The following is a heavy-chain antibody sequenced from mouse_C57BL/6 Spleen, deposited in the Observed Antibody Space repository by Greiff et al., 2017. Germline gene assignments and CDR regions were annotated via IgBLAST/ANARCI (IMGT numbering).Heavy chain of an antibody. Sequence: QVHVKQPGAELVKPGASVKLSCKASGYTFTSYWMHWVKQRPGQGLEWIGMIHPNSGSTNYNEKFKSKATLTVDKSSSTAYMQLSSLTSEDSAVYYCARDYYDYENAMDYWGQGTSVTVSS. CDR3: ARDYYDYENAMDY. CDR2: IHPNSGST. J-gene: IGHJ4*01. D-gene: IGHD2-4*01. CDR1: GYTFTSYW. V-gene: IGHV1-64*01.